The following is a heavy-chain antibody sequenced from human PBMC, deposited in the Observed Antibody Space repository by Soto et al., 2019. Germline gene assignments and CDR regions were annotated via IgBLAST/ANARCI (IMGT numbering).Heavy chain of an antibody. CDR1: GGTFSSHA. V-gene: IGHV1-69*01. CDR2: IIPFFKAA. CDR3: ARDVPLNYYDGTFSYYAMDV. D-gene: IGHD3-16*01. Sequence: ASVKVSCKASGGTFSSHAISWARQAPGQGLEWMGGIIPFFKAANYAQKFQGRVTITADDSTSTAYMDLYSLRSEDTAVYYCARDVPLNYYDGTFSYYAMDVWGQGXTVTVYS. J-gene: IGHJ6*02.